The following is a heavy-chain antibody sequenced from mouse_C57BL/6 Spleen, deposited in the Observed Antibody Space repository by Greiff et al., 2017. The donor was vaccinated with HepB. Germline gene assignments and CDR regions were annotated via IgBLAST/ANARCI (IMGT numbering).Heavy chain of an antibody. Sequence: VQLQESGAELVKPGASVKISCKASGYAFSSYWMNWVKQRPGKGLEWIGQIYPGDGDTNYNGKFKGKATLTADKSSSPAYMQLSSLTSEDSAVYFCAKEGDGYSFAYWGQGTLVTVSA. V-gene: IGHV1-80*01. CDR3: AKEGDGYSFAY. D-gene: IGHD2-3*01. CDR2: IYPGDGDT. J-gene: IGHJ3*01. CDR1: GYAFSSYW.